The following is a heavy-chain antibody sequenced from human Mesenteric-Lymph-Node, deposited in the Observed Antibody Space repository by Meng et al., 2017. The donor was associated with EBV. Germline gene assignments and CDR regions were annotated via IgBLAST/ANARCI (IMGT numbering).Heavy chain of an antibody. Sequence: QVQLQQWGAGLLKPSXTLSLTCAVYGGSFSDYYWTWIRQPPGKGLEWIGEINHGGGAIYNPSLKSRVTISVDTSKNQFPLKLSSVTAADTAVYYCARLGGYASGTYYPIDSWGQGTLVTVSS. CDR1: GGSFSDYY. D-gene: IGHD3-10*01. J-gene: IGHJ5*01. CDR2: INHGGGA. V-gene: IGHV4-34*01. CDR3: ARLGGYASGTYYPIDS.